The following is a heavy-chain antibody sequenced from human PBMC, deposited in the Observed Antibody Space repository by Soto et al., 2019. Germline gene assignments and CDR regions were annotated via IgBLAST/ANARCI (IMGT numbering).Heavy chain of an antibody. J-gene: IGHJ4*02. Sequence: SETLSLTCTVPSGSTSSHNWNWIRQPPGKGLQWIGYIRNSGGTNYNPSLKSRVTISVDTSKNQFSLKLSSVTAADTAVYYCARGDNWNDVGDYWGQGTLVTVSS. CDR2: IRNSGGT. CDR1: SGSTSSHN. CDR3: ARGDNWNDVGDY. D-gene: IGHD1-1*01. V-gene: IGHV4-59*11.